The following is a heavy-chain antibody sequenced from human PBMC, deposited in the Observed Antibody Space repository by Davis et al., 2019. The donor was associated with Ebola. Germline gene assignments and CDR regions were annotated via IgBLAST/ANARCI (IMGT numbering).Heavy chain of an antibody. J-gene: IGHJ6*02. D-gene: IGHD6-13*01. CDR3: ARGGIAAAGTILWPYYYGMDV. Sequence: ASVKVSCKASGYTFTSYYMHWVRQAPGQGLEWMGIINPSGGSTSYAQKFQGRVTMTRDTSTSTVNMELSSLRSEDTAVYYCARGGIAAAGTILWPYYYGMDVWGQGTTVTVSS. CDR1: GYTFTSYY. V-gene: IGHV1-46*01. CDR2: INPSGGST.